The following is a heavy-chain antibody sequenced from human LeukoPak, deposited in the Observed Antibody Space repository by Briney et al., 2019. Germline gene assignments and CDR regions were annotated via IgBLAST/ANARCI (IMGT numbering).Heavy chain of an antibody. J-gene: IGHJ4*02. V-gene: IGHV4-31*03. D-gene: IGHD5-18*01. CDR3: ARVPAGAGGAMVNFDY. CDR1: GVSISSGGYY. CDR2: IYYSGST. Sequence: SETLSLTCTVSGVSISSGGYYGSWIRQHPGKGLEGIGYIYYSGSTYYNPSLKSRVTISVDTSKNQFSLKLSSVTAADTAVYYCARVPAGAGGAMVNFDYWGQGTLVTVSS.